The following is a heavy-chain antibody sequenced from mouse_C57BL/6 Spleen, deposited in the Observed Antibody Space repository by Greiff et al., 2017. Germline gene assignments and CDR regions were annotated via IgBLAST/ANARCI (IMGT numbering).Heavy chain of an antibody. CDR1: GFSLTSYG. V-gene: IGHV2-2*01. D-gene: IGHD1-1*01. J-gene: IGHJ2*01. CDR3: ARITTVGYYFDD. Sequence: QVQLQQSGPGLVQPSQSLSITCTVSGFSLTSYGVHWDRQSPGKGLEWLGVIWSGGSTDYNAAFISRLSISKDNSKSQVFFKMNSLQADDTAIYYCARITTVGYYFDDWGQGTTLTVSS. CDR2: IWSGGST.